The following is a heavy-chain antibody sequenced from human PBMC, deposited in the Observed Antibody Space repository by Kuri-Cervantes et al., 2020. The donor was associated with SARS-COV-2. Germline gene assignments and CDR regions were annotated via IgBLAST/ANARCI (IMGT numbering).Heavy chain of an antibody. V-gene: IGHV4-59*01. CDR1: DGSISDYY. CDR3: AREGSGGDADY. J-gene: IGHJ4*02. D-gene: IGHD2-15*01. CDR2: IYYSGVS. Sequence: SETLSLTCTVSDGSISDYYWGWIRQPPARGLEWLGYIYYSGVSHYNPSLKSRVTMSVDTAKNQFSLKLISVTAADTAVYYCAREGSGGDADYWGQGTLVTVSS.